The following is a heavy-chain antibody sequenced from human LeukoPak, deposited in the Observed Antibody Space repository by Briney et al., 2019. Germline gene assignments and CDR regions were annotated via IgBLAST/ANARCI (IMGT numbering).Heavy chain of an antibody. J-gene: IGHJ4*02. CDR3: AKAACWRGYCSSTSCYGEFDY. CDR1: GFAFSTYA. CDR2: ISGSGASP. Sequence: GGSLRLSCAASGFAFSTYALSWVRQAPGKGLEWVSAISGSGASPYYADSVKGRFTISRDNSKNTLYLQMNSLRAEDAAVYYCAKAACWRGYCSSTSCYGEFDYWGQGTLVTVSS. D-gene: IGHD2-2*01. V-gene: IGHV3-23*01.